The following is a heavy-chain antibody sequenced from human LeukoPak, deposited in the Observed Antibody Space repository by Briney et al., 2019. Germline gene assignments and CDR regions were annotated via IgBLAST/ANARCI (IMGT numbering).Heavy chain of an antibody. J-gene: IGHJ4*02. V-gene: IGHV3-23*01. D-gene: IGHD5-12*01. CDR1: GFTFSSYA. CDR2: ISGSGGST. Sequence: GGSLRLSCAASGFTFSSYAMSWVSQAPGKGLEWVSAISGSGGSTYYADSVKGRFTISRDNAKNSLYLQMNSLRAEDTAVYYCAGNIVATIFRDWGQGTLVTVSS. CDR3: AGNIVATIFRD.